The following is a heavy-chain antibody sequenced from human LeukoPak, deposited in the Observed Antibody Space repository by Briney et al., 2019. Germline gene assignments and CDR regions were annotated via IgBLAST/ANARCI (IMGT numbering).Heavy chain of an antibody. D-gene: IGHD2-2*01. Sequence: GGSLRLSCAASGFTFSSYWMHWVRQAPGKGLVWVSRINSDGSSTSYADSVKGRFTISRDNAKNTLYLQMNSLRAEDTAVYYCARDGGDACSSTSCYAVGAFDIWGQGTMVTVSS. CDR3: ARDGGDACSSTSCYAVGAFDI. CDR1: GFTFSSYW. CDR2: INSDGSST. J-gene: IGHJ3*02. V-gene: IGHV3-74*01.